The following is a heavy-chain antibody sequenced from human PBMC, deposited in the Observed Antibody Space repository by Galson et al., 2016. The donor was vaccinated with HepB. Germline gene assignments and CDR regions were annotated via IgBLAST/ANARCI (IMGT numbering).Heavy chain of an antibody. CDR2: ISPTAGTI. Sequence: SLRLSCAASGFPFSDYYMSSVRQAPGKGLELISYISPTAGTIYSADSVQGRLTISLDNAKSSLFLQMTSLRADDTAMYYCARRDWRSVPIFGLDYYYYALDVWGQGTTVTVSS. J-gene: IGHJ6*02. D-gene: IGHD3-10*02. V-gene: IGHV3-11*01. CDR1: GFPFSDYY. CDR3: ARRDWRSVPIFGLDYYYYALDV.